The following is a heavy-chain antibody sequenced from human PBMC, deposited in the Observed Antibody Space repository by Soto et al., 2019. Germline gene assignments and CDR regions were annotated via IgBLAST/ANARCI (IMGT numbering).Heavy chain of an antibody. J-gene: IGHJ6*02. Sequence: QITLKESGPTLVKPTQTLTLTCTFSGFSLSTSGVGVGWIRQPPGKALEWLAVIYWDDDKRYSPSLKTRLTITKDTSKNQVVLTMINMDPVDTATYYCAHRRVYYAMDVWGQGTTVTVSS. V-gene: IGHV2-5*02. CDR1: GFSLSTSGVG. CDR3: AHRRVYYAMDV. CDR2: IYWDDDK.